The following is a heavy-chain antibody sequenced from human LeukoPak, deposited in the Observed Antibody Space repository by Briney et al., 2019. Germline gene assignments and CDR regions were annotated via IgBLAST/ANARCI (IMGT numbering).Heavy chain of an antibody. CDR1: GGSISSGGCY. CDR2: IYYSGST. D-gene: IGHD3-22*01. J-gene: IGHJ4*02. Sequence: NPSETLSLTCTVSGGSISSGGCYWSWIRQHPGKGLEWIGYIYYSGSTYYNPSLKSRVAISVDTSKNQFSLKLSSVTAADTAVYYCARGRITMIGDWGQGTLVTVSS. V-gene: IGHV4-31*03. CDR3: ARGRITMIGD.